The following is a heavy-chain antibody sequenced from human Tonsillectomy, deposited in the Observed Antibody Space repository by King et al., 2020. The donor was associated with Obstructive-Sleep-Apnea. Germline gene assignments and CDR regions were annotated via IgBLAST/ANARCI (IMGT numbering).Heavy chain of an antibody. CDR1: GFTFSLFP. CDR3: ARDGFVSSVVTPRYFDF. CDR2: ISYDGNNK. V-gene: IGHV3-30*04. J-gene: IGHJ4*02. Sequence: VQLVESGGGVVQPGRSLRLSCAASGFTFSLFPMHWVRQAPGKGLDWVTVISYDGNNKYYEDSVKGRFTISRDNSKNTLYLQMNSLRAEDTAVYYCARDGFVSSVVTPRYFDFWGQGTLVTVSS. D-gene: IGHD4-23*01.